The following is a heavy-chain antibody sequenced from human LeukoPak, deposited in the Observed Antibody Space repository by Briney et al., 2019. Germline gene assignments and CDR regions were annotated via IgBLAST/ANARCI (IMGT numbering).Heavy chain of an antibody. CDR2: IYYSGST. Sequence: PSETLSLTCTVSGGSISSSSYYWGWIRQPPGKGLEWIGSIYYSGSTYYNPSLKSRVTISVDTSKNQFSLKLSSVTAADTAVYYCAGLIGTTDFQHWGQGTLVTVSS. CDR1: GGSISSSSYY. J-gene: IGHJ1*01. V-gene: IGHV4-39*07. CDR3: AGLIGTTDFQH. D-gene: IGHD1-14*01.